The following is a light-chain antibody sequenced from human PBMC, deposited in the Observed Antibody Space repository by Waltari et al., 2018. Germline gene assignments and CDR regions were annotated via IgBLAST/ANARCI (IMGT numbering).Light chain of an antibody. V-gene: IGKV1-5*03. CDR1: QSISDW. CDR2: KAF. CDR3: QQYNTFSVT. J-gene: IGKJ4*01. Sequence: DIQMTQSPSTLSASVGDRITITCRASQSISDWLAWYQPKPGKAPKVLIYKAFTLESGVPSRFSGSGFGTEFTLTISSLQPDDFATYYCQQYNTFSVTFGGGTKVEIK.